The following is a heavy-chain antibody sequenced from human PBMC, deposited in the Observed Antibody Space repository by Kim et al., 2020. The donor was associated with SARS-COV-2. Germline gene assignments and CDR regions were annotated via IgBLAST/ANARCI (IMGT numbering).Heavy chain of an antibody. D-gene: IGHD1-26*01. J-gene: IGHJ6*02. V-gene: IGHV3-33*06. CDR3: AKDLGGAELPGNYYYGMDV. CDR2: IWYDGSNK. CDR1: GFTFSSYG. Sequence: GGSLRLSCAASGFTFSSYGMHWVRQAPGKGLEWVAVIWYDGSNKYYADSVKGRFTISRDNSKNTLYLQMNSLRAEDTAVYYCAKDLGGAELPGNYYYGMDVWGQGTTVTVSS.